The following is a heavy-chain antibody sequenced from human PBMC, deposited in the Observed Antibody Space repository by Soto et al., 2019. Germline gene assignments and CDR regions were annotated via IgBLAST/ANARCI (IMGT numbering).Heavy chain of an antibody. CDR3: ARGDAGYYGMDV. Sequence: SETLSLTCSVSGGSISSGGYFWNWIRHPPGKGLEWIGYSYHSGSTYYNPPLKSRVIISVDRSNNQFSLKLTSVTAADTAVYYCARGDAGYYGMDVWGQGTTVT. V-gene: IGHV4-30-2*01. CDR2: SYHSGST. J-gene: IGHJ6*02. CDR1: GGSISSGGYF.